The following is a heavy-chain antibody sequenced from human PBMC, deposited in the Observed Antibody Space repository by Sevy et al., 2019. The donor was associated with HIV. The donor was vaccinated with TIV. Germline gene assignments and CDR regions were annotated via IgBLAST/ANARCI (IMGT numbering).Heavy chain of an antibody. V-gene: IGHV4-59*01. D-gene: IGHD1-7*01. CDR2: IYYSGST. CDR1: GGSISSYY. CDR3: ARDSGSITGTTAYYYYYGMDV. Sequence: SETLSLTCTVSGGSISSYYWSWIRQPPGKGLEWIGYIYYSGSTNYNPSLKSRVTISVDTSKNQFSLKLSSVTAADTVVYYCARDSGSITGTTAYYYYYGMDVWGQGTTVTVSS. J-gene: IGHJ6*02.